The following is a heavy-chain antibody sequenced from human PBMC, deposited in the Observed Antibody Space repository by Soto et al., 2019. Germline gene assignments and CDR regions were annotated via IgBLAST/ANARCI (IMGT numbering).Heavy chain of an antibody. J-gene: IGHJ6*02. CDR1: GGSISSGGYY. Sequence: SETLSLTCTVSGGSISSGGYYWSWIRQHPGKCLEWIGYIYYSGNTYYNPSLKSRVTISVDTSKNQFSLKLSSVTAADTAVYYCARCNWNDAHYYYRMAVWGQGTTDTVSS. CDR3: ARCNWNDAHYYYRMAV. D-gene: IGHD1-20*01. CDR2: IYYSGNT. V-gene: IGHV4-31*03.